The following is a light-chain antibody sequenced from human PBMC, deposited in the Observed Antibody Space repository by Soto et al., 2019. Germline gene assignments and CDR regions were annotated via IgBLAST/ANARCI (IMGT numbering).Light chain of an antibody. CDR1: SSDVGTYNY. Sequence: QSALTQPASVSGSPGQSITISCTGTSSDVGTYNYVSWYQQHPGKAPKLMIYEVNNQPSGVSNRFSGSKSGNTASLTISGLQAEDEADYYCCSYTSGSTYVFGTGTKVTVL. CDR3: CSYTSGSTYV. CDR2: EVN. V-gene: IGLV2-14*01. J-gene: IGLJ1*01.